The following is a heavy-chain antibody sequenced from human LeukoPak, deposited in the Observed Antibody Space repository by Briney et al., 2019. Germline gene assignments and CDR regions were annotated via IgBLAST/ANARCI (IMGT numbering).Heavy chain of an antibody. J-gene: IGHJ4*02. Sequence: GGSLGLSCAASAFTFSSYSMNWVRQAPGKGLEWVSSISSRSSYIYYADSVKGRFTISRDNAKNSLYLQMNSLRDEDTAVYYCARFPSGLQAFDYWGQGTLVTVSS. D-gene: IGHD5-24*01. V-gene: IGHV3-21*01. CDR3: ARFPSGLQAFDY. CDR2: ISSRSSYI. CDR1: AFTFSSYS.